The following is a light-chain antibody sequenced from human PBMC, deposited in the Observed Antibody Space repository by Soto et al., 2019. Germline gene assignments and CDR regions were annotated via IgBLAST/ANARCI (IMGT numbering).Light chain of an antibody. J-gene: IGKJ1*01. CDR3: QQYNKWPLT. CDR2: GAS. CDR1: QSVSNNY. Sequence: EIVLTQSPGTLSLSPGDRATLSCRASQSVSNNYLAWYQQKPGQSPRLLIYGASSRAPGIPDRFSGSGSGTEFTLTISSLQSEDFTVYYCQQYNKWPLTFGQGTKVEIK. V-gene: IGKV3-20*01.